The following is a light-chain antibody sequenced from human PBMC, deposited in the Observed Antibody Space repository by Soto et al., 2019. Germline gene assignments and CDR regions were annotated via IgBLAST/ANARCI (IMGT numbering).Light chain of an antibody. CDR3: SSYSSSSSLVV. V-gene: IGLV2-14*01. CDR1: STDVGGYNY. J-gene: IGLJ2*01. CDR2: DVS. Sequence: SALTQPASVSGSPGQSITISCTGTSTDVGGYNYVSWYQQHPGKAPKLMIYDVSNRPSGVPNRFSGSKSDNTASLTISGLQAEDEADYYCSSYSSSSSLVVFGGGTKLTVL.